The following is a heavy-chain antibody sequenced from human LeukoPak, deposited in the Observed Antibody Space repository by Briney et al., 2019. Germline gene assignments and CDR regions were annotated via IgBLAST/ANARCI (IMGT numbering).Heavy chain of an antibody. Sequence: GASVKVSCKASGGTFSSYAISWVRQAPGQGLEWMGGIIPIFGTANYAQKFQGRVTITADESTSTAYMELSRLRSDDTAVYYCARSAYYGSGSYYVDYWGQGTLVTVSS. V-gene: IGHV1-69*13. D-gene: IGHD3-10*01. J-gene: IGHJ4*02. CDR3: ARSAYYGSGSYYVDY. CDR2: IIPIFGTA. CDR1: GGTFSSYA.